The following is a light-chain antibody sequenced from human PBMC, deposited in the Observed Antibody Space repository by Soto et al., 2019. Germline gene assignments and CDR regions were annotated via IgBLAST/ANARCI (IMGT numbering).Light chain of an antibody. J-gene: IGKJ1*01. CDR1: QSISSW. V-gene: IGKV1-5*01. CDR2: DAS. Sequence: IQMTQSPSTLSSSAADRVSITCRASQSISSWLAWYQQKPGKAPKLRIYDASSLESGVPSSFSGSASGTEFTLTISSLQPDDCAAYYCQQYNSYPRTFGQGTKVDI. CDR3: QQYNSYPRT.